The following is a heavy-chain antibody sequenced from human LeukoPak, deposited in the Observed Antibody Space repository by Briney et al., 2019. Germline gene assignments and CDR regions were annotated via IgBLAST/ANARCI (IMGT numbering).Heavy chain of an antibody. D-gene: IGHD1-26*01. Sequence: SETLSLTCTVSGGSISSYYWSWIRQPPGKGLEWIGYIYYSGSTNYNPSLKSRVTISVDTSKNQFSLRLSSVTAADTAVYYCARGGSYPFDYWGQGTLVTVSS. CDR1: GGSISSYY. CDR3: ARGGSYPFDY. J-gene: IGHJ4*02. V-gene: IGHV4-59*01. CDR2: IYYSGST.